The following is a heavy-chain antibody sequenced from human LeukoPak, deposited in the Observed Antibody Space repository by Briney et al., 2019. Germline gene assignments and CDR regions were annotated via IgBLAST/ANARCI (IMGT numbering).Heavy chain of an antibody. Sequence: ASVKVSCKASGYTFTTYAMNWVRQAPGQVLEWMGWISTYNGNTTYAQKVQGRVTMTTDTATSTAYMELRSLRSDDTTVYYCARASLMVGARDYYYGMDVWGQGTTVTVSS. CDR2: ISTYNGNT. V-gene: IGHV1-18*01. CDR1: GYTFTTYA. J-gene: IGHJ6*02. CDR3: ARASLMVGARDYYYGMDV. D-gene: IGHD1-26*01.